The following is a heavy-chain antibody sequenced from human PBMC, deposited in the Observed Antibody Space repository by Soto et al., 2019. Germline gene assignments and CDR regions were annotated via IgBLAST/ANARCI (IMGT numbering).Heavy chain of an antibody. CDR3: ARDDVALAPWGAFDI. J-gene: IGHJ3*02. CDR1: GYTFTSYG. V-gene: IGHV1-18*01. CDR2: ISAYNGNT. Sequence: GASVKVSCKASGYTFTSYGISWVRQAPGQGLEWMGWISAYNGNTNYAQKLQGRVTMTTDTSTSTAYMELRSLRSDDTAVYYCARDDVALAPWGAFDIWGQGTMVTVSS. D-gene: IGHD7-27*01.